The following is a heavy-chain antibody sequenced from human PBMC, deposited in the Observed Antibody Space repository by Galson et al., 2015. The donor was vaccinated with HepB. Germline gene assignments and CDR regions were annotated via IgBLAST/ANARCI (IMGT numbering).Heavy chain of an antibody. CDR3: ARGMGSSGWGYYFDY. CDR1: GFTFDDYG. V-gene: IGHV3-53*01. Sequence: SLRLSCAASGFTFDDYGMSWVRQAPGKGLEWVSVIYSGGSTYYADSVKGRFTISRDNSKNTLYLQMNSLRAEDTAVYYCARGMGSSGWGYYFDYWGQGTLVTVSS. D-gene: IGHD6-19*01. J-gene: IGHJ4*02. CDR2: IYSGGST.